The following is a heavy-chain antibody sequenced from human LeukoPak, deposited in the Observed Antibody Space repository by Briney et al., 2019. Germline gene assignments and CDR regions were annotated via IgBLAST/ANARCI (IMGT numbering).Heavy chain of an antibody. CDR3: ARERDGRFFDY. CDR2: INQEGSEK. J-gene: IGHJ4*02. D-gene: IGHD5-24*01. CDR1: GLIFRSYW. V-gene: IGHV3-7*01. Sequence: GGSLRLSCEVSGLIFRSYWMSWVRQAPGNGLEWVANINQEGSEKYFEDSVKGRFTISRDNAKNSLHLQMNTLRAKDTAVYYCARERDGRFFDYWGQGTLVTVSS.